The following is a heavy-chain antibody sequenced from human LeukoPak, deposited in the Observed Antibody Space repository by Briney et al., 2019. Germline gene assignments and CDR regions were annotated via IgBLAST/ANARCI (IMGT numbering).Heavy chain of an antibody. CDR1: GFTFSSYD. D-gene: IGHD6-6*01. CDR3: AREYNSSSARAFDI. Sequence: GGSLRLSCAASGFTFSSYDMNWVRQAPGKGLEWISYISRSGNTIYYADSVKGRFTISRDNAKNSLYLQMNSLRAEDTAVYYCAREYNSSSARAFDIWGQGTMVTVSS. CDR2: ISRSGNTI. V-gene: IGHV3-48*03. J-gene: IGHJ3*02.